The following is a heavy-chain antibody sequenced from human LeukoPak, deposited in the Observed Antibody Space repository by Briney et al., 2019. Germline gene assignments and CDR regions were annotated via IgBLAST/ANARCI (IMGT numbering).Heavy chain of an antibody. CDR2: ISASGGST. Sequence: GGSLRLSCAAFGFTFSSSAMSWVRQVPGKGLEWVSGISASGGSTSYADSVRGRFTISRDNSKNTLYLQMNSLRAEDTAVYYCARETSSSLDYWGQGTLVTVSS. D-gene: IGHD6-13*01. CDR1: GFTFSSSA. CDR3: ARETSSSLDY. J-gene: IGHJ4*02. V-gene: IGHV3-23*01.